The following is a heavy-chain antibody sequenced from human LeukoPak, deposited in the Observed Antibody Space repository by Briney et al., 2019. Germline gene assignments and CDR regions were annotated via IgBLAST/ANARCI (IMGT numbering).Heavy chain of an antibody. CDR2: INPSGGST. CDR3: ARDQSGEWELVSGWWFDP. J-gene: IGHJ5*02. D-gene: IGHD1-26*01. CDR1: GYTFTSHY. V-gene: IGHV1-46*01. Sequence: ASVKVSCKSSGYTFTSHYMHWVRQAPGQGLEWMGIINPSGGSTSYAQKFQGRVTMTRDMSTSTDYMELSSLRSEDTAMYYCARDQSGEWELVSGWWFDPWGQGTLVTVSS.